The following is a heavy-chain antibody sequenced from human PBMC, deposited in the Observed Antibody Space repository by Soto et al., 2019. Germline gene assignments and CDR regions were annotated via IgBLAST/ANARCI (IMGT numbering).Heavy chain of an antibody. CDR3: SSMIVGSTSRDGVDDY. D-gene: IGHD1-26*01. CDR2: IRSRSDSYAT. J-gene: IGHJ4*02. V-gene: IGHV3-73*02. Sequence: EVRLVESGGGSVRPGGSLKLSCAASGFDFSCSAMYWVRQASGKGLEWVGRIRSRSDSYATSYAESLSGRFIISRDDSSNFVFLEINGLEADDTAVYYCSSMIVGSTSRDGVDDYWGQGTLVTVSS. CDR1: GFDFSCSA.